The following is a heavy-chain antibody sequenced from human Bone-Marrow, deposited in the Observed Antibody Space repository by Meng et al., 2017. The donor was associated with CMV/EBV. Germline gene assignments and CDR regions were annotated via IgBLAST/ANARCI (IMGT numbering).Heavy chain of an antibody. J-gene: IGHJ4*02. V-gene: IGHV1-69*05. Sequence: SVKVSCKASGGTFSSYAISWVRQAPGQGLEWMGGIIPIFGTANYAQKFQGRVTITTDESTSTAYMELSSLRSEDTAVYYCAREGVVVVPAAGGFDYWGQGTLVTVSS. CDR2: IIPIFGTA. D-gene: IGHD2-2*01. CDR3: AREGVVVVPAAGGFDY. CDR1: GGTFSSYA.